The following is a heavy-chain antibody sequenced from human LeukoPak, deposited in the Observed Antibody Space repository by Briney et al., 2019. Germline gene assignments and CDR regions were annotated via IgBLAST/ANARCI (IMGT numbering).Heavy chain of an antibody. CDR1: GFTFSRYA. V-gene: IGHV3-23*01. Sequence: GGSLRLSCAASGFTFSRYAMSWVRQAPGKGLEWVSSVSTDGDTYYTDSVKGRFTISRDTSGNTLFLQMTSLRAEDTALYYCARSRSGSVAGTSDYWGQGTLVIVSS. CDR3: ARSRSGSVAGTSDY. D-gene: IGHD6-19*01. J-gene: IGHJ4*02. CDR2: VSTDGDT.